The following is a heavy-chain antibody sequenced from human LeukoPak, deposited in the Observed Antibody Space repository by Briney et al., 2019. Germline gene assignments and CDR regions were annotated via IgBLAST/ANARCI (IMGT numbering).Heavy chain of an antibody. V-gene: IGHV4-39*07. D-gene: IGHD3-22*01. Sequence: SETLSLTCTVSGGSISSSSYYWGWIRQPPGKGLEWIGSIYYSGSTNYNPSLKSRVTISVDTSKNQFSLKLSSVTAADTAVYYCARTNLGGSGYYYVPCYFDYWGQGTLVTVSS. CDR3: ARTNLGGSGYYYVPCYFDY. CDR1: GGSISSSSYY. CDR2: IYYSGST. J-gene: IGHJ4*02.